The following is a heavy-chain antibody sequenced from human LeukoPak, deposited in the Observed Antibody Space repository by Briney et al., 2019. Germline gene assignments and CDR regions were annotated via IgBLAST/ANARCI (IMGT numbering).Heavy chain of an antibody. V-gene: IGHV4-59*01. CDR3: ASGNSGWYNYFDY. Sequence: SETLSLTCTVSGGSISSYYWSWIRQPPGKGLEWIGYIYHSGSTNYNPSLKSRVTISVDTSKNQFSLKLSSVTAADTAVYYCASGNSGWYNYFDYWGQGTLVTVSS. J-gene: IGHJ4*02. D-gene: IGHD6-19*01. CDR1: GGSISSYY. CDR2: IYHSGST.